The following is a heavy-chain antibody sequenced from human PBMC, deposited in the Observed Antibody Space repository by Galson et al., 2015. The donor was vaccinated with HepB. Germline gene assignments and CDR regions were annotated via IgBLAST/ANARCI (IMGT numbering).Heavy chain of an antibody. V-gene: IGHV4-4*07. CDR3: ARVLGDADSFDI. D-gene: IGHD4-17*01. CDR2: IISTGST. CDR1: GGSISTYY. Sequence: ETLSLTCTVSGGSISTYYWSWIRQSAGKGLEWIGRIISTGSTNYNPALESRVTMSVDTSKNQFSLKLFALTAADTAIYYCARVLGDADSFDIWGQGTVVTVSS. J-gene: IGHJ3*02.